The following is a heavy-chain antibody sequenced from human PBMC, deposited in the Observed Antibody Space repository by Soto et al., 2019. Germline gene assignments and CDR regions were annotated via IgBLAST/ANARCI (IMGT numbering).Heavy chain of an antibody. CDR1: GFTVTNHN. CDR3: ARDPPLAVFVGVATDDS. D-gene: IGHD3-16*01. CDR2: ISSSSSFR. J-gene: IGHJ5*01. Sequence: EVQLVESGGGLVKPGGSLRLSCAASGFTVTNHNMNWGRQAPGQGLEWVSSISSSSSFRNYADSVKGRFSISRDNDKNLVYLQMDSLRAEDAAVDYCARDPPLAVFVGVATDDSWGQGTLVTVSS. V-gene: IGHV3-21*02.